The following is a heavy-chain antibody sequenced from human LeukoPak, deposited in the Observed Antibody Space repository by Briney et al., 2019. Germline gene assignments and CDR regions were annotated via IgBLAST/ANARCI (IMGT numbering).Heavy chain of an antibody. V-gene: IGHV1-18*01. J-gene: IGHJ6*03. Sequence: ASVKVSCKASGYTFTSYGISWVRQAPGQGLEWMGWISAYNGNTNYAQKLQGRVTMTTDTSTSTAYMELRSLRSDDTAVYYCARIAAAGTVDRYYYMDVWGKGTTVTVSS. CDR2: ISAYNGNT. CDR1: GYTFTSYG. D-gene: IGHD6-13*01. CDR3: ARIAAAGTVDRYYYMDV.